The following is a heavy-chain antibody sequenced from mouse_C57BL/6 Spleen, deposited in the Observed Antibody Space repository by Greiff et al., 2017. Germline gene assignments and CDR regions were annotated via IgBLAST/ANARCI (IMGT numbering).Heavy chain of an antibody. CDR3: ASGRLLRYFDY. CDR2: IYPSDSET. J-gene: IGHJ2*01. CDR1: GYTFTSYW. D-gene: IGHD1-1*01. V-gene: IGHV1-61*01. Sequence: QVQLQQPGAELVRPGSSVKLSCKASGYTFTSYWMDWVKQRPGQGLEWIGNIYPSDSETHYNLKFKDKATLTVDKSSSTAYMQLSSLTSEDSAVYYCASGRLLRYFDYWGQGTTLTVSS.